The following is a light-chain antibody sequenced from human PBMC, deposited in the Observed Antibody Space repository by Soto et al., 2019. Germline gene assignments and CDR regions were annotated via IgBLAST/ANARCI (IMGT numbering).Light chain of an antibody. CDR1: QSISSW. J-gene: IGKJ1*01. CDR2: DAS. CDR3: QQYDSYWT. Sequence: DIQMTQSPSTLSASVGDRVTITCRASQSISSWLAWYQQKPGKAPKLLIYDASSLESGVPSRCSGSGSGTEFTLTISSLQPDDCATYYCQQYDSYWTFGQGTKVDTK. V-gene: IGKV1-5*01.